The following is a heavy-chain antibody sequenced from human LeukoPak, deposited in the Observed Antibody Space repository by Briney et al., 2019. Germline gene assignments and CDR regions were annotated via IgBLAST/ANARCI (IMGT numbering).Heavy chain of an antibody. V-gene: IGHV4-59*08. Sequence: PSETLSLTCTVSGGSISSYYWSWIRQPPGKGLEWIGYIYYSGSTNYNPSLKSRVTISVDTSKNQFSLKLSSVTAADTAVYYCAGGDCSSTSCYTIDYWGQGTLVTVSS. CDR1: GGSISSYY. J-gene: IGHJ4*02. CDR2: IYYSGST. D-gene: IGHD2-2*02. CDR3: AGGDCSSTSCYTIDY.